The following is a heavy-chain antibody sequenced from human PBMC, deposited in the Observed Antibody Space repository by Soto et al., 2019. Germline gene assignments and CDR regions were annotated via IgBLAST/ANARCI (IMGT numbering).Heavy chain of an antibody. J-gene: IGHJ4*02. Sequence: GESLKISCQASGYSFTTYWISWVRQMPGKGLECMGRIDPTDSYTDYGPSFEGHVTMSVDRSINTAYLEWSSLKASDSAMYYCARLMAYCGGDCPDYWGQGTLVTVSS. V-gene: IGHV5-10-1*01. CDR2: IDPTDSYT. CDR1: GYSFTTYW. CDR3: ARLMAYCGGDCPDY. D-gene: IGHD2-21*02.